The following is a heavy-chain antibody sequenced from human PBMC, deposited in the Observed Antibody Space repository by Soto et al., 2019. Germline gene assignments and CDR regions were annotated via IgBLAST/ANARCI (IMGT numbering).Heavy chain of an antibody. V-gene: IGHV3-21*01. CDR1: GFTFSSYS. J-gene: IGHJ5*02. CDR2: ISSSSSYI. Sequence: GGSLRLSCAASGFTFSSYSMNWVRQAPGKGLGWVSSISSSSSYIYYADSVKGRFTISRDNAKNSLYLQMNSLRAEDTAVYYCARGLYYYDSSGYYSPWGQGTLVTVSS. CDR3: ARGLYYYDSSGYYSP. D-gene: IGHD3-22*01.